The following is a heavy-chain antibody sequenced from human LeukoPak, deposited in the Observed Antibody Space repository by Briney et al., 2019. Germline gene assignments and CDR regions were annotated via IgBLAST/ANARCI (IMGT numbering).Heavy chain of an antibody. D-gene: IGHD5-18*01. Sequence: GSLRLCCAASGFTFSSYAMSWVRQAPGKGLEWVSAISGSGGSTYYADSVKGRFTISRDNSKNTLYLQMNSLRAEDTAVYYCAKYRIQLQMPYNWFDPWGQGTLVTVSS. CDR2: ISGSGGST. J-gene: IGHJ5*02. CDR1: GFTFSSYA. CDR3: AKYRIQLQMPYNWFDP. V-gene: IGHV3-23*01.